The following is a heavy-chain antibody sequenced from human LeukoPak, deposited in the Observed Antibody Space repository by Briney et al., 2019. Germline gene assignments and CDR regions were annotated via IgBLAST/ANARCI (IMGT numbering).Heavy chain of an antibody. CDR3: ASILGYCSSTSCPQPPFDY. CDR1: GFTFSSYS. CDR2: ISSSSSYI. Sequence: GGSLRLSCAASGFTFSSYSMNWVRQAPGKGLEWVSSISSSSSYIYYADSVKGRFTISRDNAKNSPYLQMNSLRAEDTAVYYCASILGYCSSTSCPQPPFDYWGQGTLVTVSS. V-gene: IGHV3-21*01. J-gene: IGHJ4*02. D-gene: IGHD2-2*01.